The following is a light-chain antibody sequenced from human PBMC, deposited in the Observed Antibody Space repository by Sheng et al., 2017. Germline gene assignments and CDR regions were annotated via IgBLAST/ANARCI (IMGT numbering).Light chain of an antibody. V-gene: IGKV3-15*01. CDR1: ESVESY. Sequence: ETVLTQSPATLSLSPGERATLSCRASESVESYLAWYQQKPGQAPRLLIYGASTRATGIPARFSGSGSGTEFTLTISSLQPEDFATYYCLQHNSYPRTFGQGTKVEIK. CDR2: GAS. J-gene: IGKJ1*01. CDR3: LQHNSYPRT.